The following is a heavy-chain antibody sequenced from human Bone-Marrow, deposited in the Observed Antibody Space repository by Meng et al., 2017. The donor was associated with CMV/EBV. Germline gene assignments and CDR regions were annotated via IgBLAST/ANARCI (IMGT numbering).Heavy chain of an antibody. CDR2: ISSSSSTI. D-gene: IGHD3-3*01. V-gene: IGHV3-48*04. J-gene: IGHJ3*02. CDR3: ARDMDPITIFGVVMSDAFDI. CDR1: GFTFSSYS. Sequence: GESLKISCAASGFTFSSYSMNWVRQAPGKGLEWVSYISSSSSTIYYADSVKGRFTISRDNAKNSLYLQMNSLRAEDTAVYYCARDMDPITIFGVVMSDAFDIWGQGTMVTASS.